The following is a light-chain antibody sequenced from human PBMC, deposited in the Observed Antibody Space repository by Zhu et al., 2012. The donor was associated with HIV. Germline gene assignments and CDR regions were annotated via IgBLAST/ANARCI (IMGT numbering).Light chain of an antibody. V-gene: IGKV3-11*01. CDR3: QQRINWPLT. Sequence: IVLTQSPATLSLSPGERATLSCRASQSVSNFLAWYQQKPGQAPRLLIYDASKRATGIPARFSGSGSGTDFTLTISSLGPEDFALYYCQQRINWPLTFGGGTKVEIK. CDR2: DAS. CDR1: QSVSNF. J-gene: IGKJ4*01.